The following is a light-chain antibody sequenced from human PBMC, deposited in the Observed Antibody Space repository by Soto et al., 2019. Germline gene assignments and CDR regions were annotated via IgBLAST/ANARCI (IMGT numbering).Light chain of an antibody. Sequence: EIVMTQSPATLSVSPGERATLSCRASQSVSSYLAWYQQKPGQAPRLLIYDASNRATGIPARFSGSGSGTDFTLTISSLQPEDFATYYCQQGYSVPYQFGQGTRLEIK. J-gene: IGKJ5*01. V-gene: IGKV3-11*01. CDR2: DAS. CDR3: QQGYSVPYQ. CDR1: QSVSSY.